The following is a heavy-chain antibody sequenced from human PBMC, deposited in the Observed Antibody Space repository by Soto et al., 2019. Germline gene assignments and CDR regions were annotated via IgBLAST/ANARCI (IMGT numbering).Heavy chain of an antibody. CDR1: GGSISSSSYY. D-gene: IGHD3-3*01. V-gene: IGHV4-39*01. CDR3: ARQITPLRFLEWLPWFDP. Sequence: SDTLSLTCTVSGGSISSSSYYWGWIRQPPGKGLEWIGSIYYSGSTYYNPSLKSRVTISVDTSKNQFSLKLSSVTAADTAVYYCARQITPLRFLEWLPWFDPWGQGTLVTVSS. CDR2: IYYSGST. J-gene: IGHJ5*02.